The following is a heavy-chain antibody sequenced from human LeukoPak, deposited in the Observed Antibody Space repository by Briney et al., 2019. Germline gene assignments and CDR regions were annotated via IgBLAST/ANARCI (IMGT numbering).Heavy chain of an antibody. CDR2: ITGSGGNT. V-gene: IGHV3-23*01. D-gene: IGHD3-10*01. CDR1: GFTFSNYA. Sequence: GGSLRLSCAASGFTFSNYAMTWVRQAPGKGLEWVSAITGSGGNTYYADSAKGRFTISRDNSKNTLYLQMNSLKTEDTAVYYCTTRVYGSGSYYIAWGQGTLVTVSS. J-gene: IGHJ5*02. CDR3: TTRVYGSGSYYIA.